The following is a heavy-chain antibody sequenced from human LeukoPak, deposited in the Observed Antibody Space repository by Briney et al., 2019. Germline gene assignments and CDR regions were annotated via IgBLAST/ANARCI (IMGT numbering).Heavy chain of an antibody. CDR1: GGSISSYY. V-gene: IGHV4-59*01. Sequence: SETLSLTCTVSGGSISSYYWSWIRQPPGKGLEWIGYIYYSGSTNYNPSLKSRVTISVDTSKNQFSLELSSVTAADTAVYYCARALLYYDSSGYGYWGQGTLVTVSS. CDR3: ARALLYYDSSGYGY. CDR2: IYYSGST. D-gene: IGHD3-22*01. J-gene: IGHJ4*02.